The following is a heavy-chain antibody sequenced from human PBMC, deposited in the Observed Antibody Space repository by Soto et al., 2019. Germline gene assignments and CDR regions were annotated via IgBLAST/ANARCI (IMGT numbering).Heavy chain of an antibody. J-gene: IGHJ4*02. V-gene: IGHV4-39*01. CDR2: ISYSGNT. D-gene: IGHD2-21*01. CDR1: DGYISTRSCY. CDR3: VRRPENSAMSH. Sequence: SLTLSVTYTVSDGYISTRSCYWGLIRQPPGKGLEWIGTISYSGNTYYNPSLKSRVTISVHTSKTRFSLTLSSVTAADTAVYFCVRRPENSAMSHLGQGTLVTVSS.